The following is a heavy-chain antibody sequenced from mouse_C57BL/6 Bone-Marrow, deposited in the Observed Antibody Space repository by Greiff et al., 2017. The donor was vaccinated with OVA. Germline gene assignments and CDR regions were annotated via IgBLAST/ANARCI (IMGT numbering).Heavy chain of an antibody. CDR2: ISDGGSYT. D-gene: IGHD2-2*01. CDR3: ARDQLLWLRREGFDY. Sequence: DVMLVESGGGLVKPGGSLKLSCAASGFTFSSYAMSWVRQTPEKRLEWVATISDGGSYTYYPDNVKGRFTISRDNAKNNLYLQMSHLKSEDTAMYYCARDQLLWLRREGFDYWGQGTTLTVSS. J-gene: IGHJ2*01. V-gene: IGHV5-4*01. CDR1: GFTFSSYA.